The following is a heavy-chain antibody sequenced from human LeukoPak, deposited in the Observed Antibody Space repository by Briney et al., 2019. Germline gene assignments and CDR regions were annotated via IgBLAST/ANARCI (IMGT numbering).Heavy chain of an antibody. CDR1: GFTFSSYW. Sequence: GGSLRLSCAASGFTFSSYWMSWVRQAPGKGLEWVANIKQDGSEKYYVDSVKGRFTISRGNAKNSLYLQMNSLRAEDTAVYYCARAPGIAVAGIRDYFDYWGQGTLVTVSS. D-gene: IGHD6-19*01. CDR2: IKQDGSEK. J-gene: IGHJ4*02. CDR3: ARAPGIAVAGIRDYFDY. V-gene: IGHV3-7*03.